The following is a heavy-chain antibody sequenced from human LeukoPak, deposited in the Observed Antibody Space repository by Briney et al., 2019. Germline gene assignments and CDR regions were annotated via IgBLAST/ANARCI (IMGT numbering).Heavy chain of an antibody. D-gene: IGHD3-9*01. CDR2: ISSSSSYI. Sequence: PGGSLRLSCAASGFTFSSYGMHWVRQAPGKGLEWVSSISSSSSYIYYADSVKGRFTISRDNAKNSLYLQMNSLRAEDTAVYYCARDGDYDILTGYYKRGYFDYWGQGTLVTVSS. CDR1: GFTFSSYG. V-gene: IGHV3-21*01. CDR3: ARDGDYDILTGYYKRGYFDY. J-gene: IGHJ4*02.